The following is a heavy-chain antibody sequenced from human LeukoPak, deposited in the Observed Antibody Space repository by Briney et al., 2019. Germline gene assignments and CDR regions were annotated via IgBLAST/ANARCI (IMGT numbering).Heavy chain of an antibody. V-gene: IGHV1-46*01. CDR2: INPSGGST. CDR3: AREVVVVVAATLSYYYYYMDV. CDR1: GYTLTSYY. J-gene: IGHJ6*03. D-gene: IGHD2-15*01. Sequence: ASVKVSCKASGYTLTSYYMHWVRQAPGQGLEWMGIINPSGGSTSYAQKFQGRVTMTRDMSTSTVYMELSSLRSEDTAVYYCAREVVVVVAATLSYYYYYMDVWGKGTTVTVSS.